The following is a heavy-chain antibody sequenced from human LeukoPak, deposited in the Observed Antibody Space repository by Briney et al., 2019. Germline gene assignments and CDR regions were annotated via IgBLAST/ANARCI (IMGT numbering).Heavy chain of an antibody. J-gene: IGHJ4*02. Sequence: SETLSLTCAVSGGSTRSYYWSWIRQPPGKGLEWIGYISDSGSTKYNPSLESRVTISVDTSKNQFSLNVRSVTAADTAVYYCARGLIGMATTIDYWGQGTLVTVSS. CDR2: ISDSGST. D-gene: IGHD5-24*01. CDR1: GGSTRSYY. CDR3: ARGLIGMATTIDY. V-gene: IGHV4-59*12.